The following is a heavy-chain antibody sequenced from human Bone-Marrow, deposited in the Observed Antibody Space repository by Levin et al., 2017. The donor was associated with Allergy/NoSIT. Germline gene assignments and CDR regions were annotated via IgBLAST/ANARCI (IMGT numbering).Heavy chain of an antibody. CDR2: ISGSGGST. CDR1: GFTFSSYA. CDR3: ANTRPGYCSGGSCFMPVSYYYDGMDV. Sequence: GESLKISCAASGFTFSSYAMSWVRQAPGKGLEWVSAISGSGGSTYYADSVKGRFTISRDNSKNTLYLQMNSLRAEDTAVYYCANTRPGYCSGGSCFMPVSYYYDGMDVWGQGTTVTVSS. J-gene: IGHJ6*02. D-gene: IGHD2-15*01. V-gene: IGHV3-23*01.